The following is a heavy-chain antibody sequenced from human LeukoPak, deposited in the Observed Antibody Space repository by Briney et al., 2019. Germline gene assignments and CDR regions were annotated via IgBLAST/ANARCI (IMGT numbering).Heavy chain of an antibody. J-gene: IGHJ4*02. CDR3: ARRAKNGYYFNY. V-gene: IGHV4-4*09. CDR1: GFTFSTYS. Sequence: GSLRLSCAASGFTFSTYSMNWVRQPPGKGLEWIGYVFSSGATNYNPSLKSRVTISVDTSKNQFSLKLSSVTAADTAVYYCARRAKNGYYFNYWGQGTLVTVSS. D-gene: IGHD5-24*01. CDR2: VFSSGAT.